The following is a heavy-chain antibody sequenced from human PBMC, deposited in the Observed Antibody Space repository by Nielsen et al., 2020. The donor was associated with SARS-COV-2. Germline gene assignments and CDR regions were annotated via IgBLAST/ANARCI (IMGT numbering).Heavy chain of an antibody. CDR3: ASTQWPMYYFDY. D-gene: IGHD6-19*01. Sequence: SETLSLTCTVSGGSISSSSYYWGWIRQPPGKGLEWIGSIYYSGSTYYNPSLKSRVTISVDTSKNQFSLKLSSVTAADTAVYYCASTQWPMYYFDYWGQGTLVTVSS. CDR2: IYYSGST. V-gene: IGHV4-39*07. CDR1: GGSISSSSYY. J-gene: IGHJ4*02.